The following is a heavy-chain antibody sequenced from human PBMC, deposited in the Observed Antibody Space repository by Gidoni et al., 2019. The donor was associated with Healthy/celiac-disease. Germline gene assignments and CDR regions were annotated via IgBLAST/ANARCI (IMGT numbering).Heavy chain of an antibody. J-gene: IGHJ6*02. D-gene: IGHD3-10*01. V-gene: IGHV1-69*01. CDR1: GGTFSSYA. Sequence: QVQLVQSGAEVKKPGSSVKVSCTASGGTFSSYAISWVRQAPGQGLEWMGGIIPICGTANYAQKFQGRVTITADESTSTAYMELSSLRSEDTAVYYCAREVGEYGSGSYGMDVWGQGTTVTVSS. CDR3: AREVGEYGSGSYGMDV. CDR2: IIPICGTA.